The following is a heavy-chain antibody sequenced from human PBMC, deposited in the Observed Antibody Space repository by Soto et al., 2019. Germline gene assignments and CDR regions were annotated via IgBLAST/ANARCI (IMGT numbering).Heavy chain of an antibody. CDR1: GYTFTSYG. D-gene: IGHD3-22*01. CDR3: ARAGIHYYDSSGYYYAFDY. CDR2: ISAYNGNT. J-gene: IGHJ4*02. Sequence: ASVKVSCKASGYTFTSYGISWVRQAPGQGLEWMGWISAYNGNTNYAQKLQGRVTMTTDTSTSTAYMELRSLRSDDTAVYYCARAGIHYYDSSGYYYAFDYWGQGTLVTVSS. V-gene: IGHV1-18*01.